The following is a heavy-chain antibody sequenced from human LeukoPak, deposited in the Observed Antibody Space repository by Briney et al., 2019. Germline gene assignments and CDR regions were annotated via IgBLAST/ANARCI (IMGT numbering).Heavy chain of an antibody. CDR3: TTDRAERWLQLGGLGVY. CDR1: GFSASSHH. Sequence: GGSLRLSCAVSGFSASSHHMSWVRQAPGKGLEWVGRIKSKTDGGTTDYAAPVKGRFTISRDDSKSTLYLQMNSLKTEDTAVYYCTTDRAERWLQLGGLGVYWGLGTLVTVSS. J-gene: IGHJ4*02. D-gene: IGHD5-24*01. CDR2: IKSKTDGGTT. V-gene: IGHV3-15*01.